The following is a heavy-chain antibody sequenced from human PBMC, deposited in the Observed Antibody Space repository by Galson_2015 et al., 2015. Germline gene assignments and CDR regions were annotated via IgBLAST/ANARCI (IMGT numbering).Heavy chain of an antibody. CDR1: GYTFTSYA. Sequence: SVKVSCKASGYTFTSYAMHWARQAPGQRLEWMGWINAGNGNTKYSQKFQGRVTITRDTSASTAYMELSSLRSEDTAVYYCARGITMIVVVMANDAFDIWGQGTMVTVSS. CDR3: ARGITMIVVVMANDAFDI. CDR2: INAGNGNT. V-gene: IGHV1-3*01. D-gene: IGHD3-22*01. J-gene: IGHJ3*02.